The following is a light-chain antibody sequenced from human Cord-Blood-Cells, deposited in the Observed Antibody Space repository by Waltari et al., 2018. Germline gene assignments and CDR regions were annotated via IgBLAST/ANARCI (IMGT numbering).Light chain of an antibody. Sequence: DIQMTQSPSTLSASEGDRATIPCRASQSISSWLAWYQQKPGKAPKLLIYDASSLESGVPSRFSGSGSGTEFTLTISSLQPDDFATYYCQQYNSYSMYTFGQGTKLEIK. J-gene: IGKJ2*01. CDR2: DAS. V-gene: IGKV1-5*01. CDR3: QQYNSYSMYT. CDR1: QSISSW.